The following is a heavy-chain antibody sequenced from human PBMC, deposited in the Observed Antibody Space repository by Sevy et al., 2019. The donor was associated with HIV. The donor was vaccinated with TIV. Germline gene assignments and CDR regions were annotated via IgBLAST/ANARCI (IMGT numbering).Heavy chain of an antibody. Sequence: SETLSLTCAVSGGSISSTNWWSWVRQPPGKGLEWIGEVYDSGSTNYNPSLKIRVSISVDKAKNQFSVKLSSVTAADTAVYYCAREKTTAFAFDLWGQGALVTVSS. J-gene: IGHJ4*02. D-gene: IGHD4-17*01. CDR1: GGSISSTNW. CDR2: VYDSGST. V-gene: IGHV4-4*02. CDR3: AREKTTAFAFDL.